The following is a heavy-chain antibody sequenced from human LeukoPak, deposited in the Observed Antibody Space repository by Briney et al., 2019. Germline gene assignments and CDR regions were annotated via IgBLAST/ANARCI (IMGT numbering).Heavy chain of an antibody. V-gene: IGHV1-18*01. D-gene: IGHD4-17*01. CDR1: GYTFTSYG. CDR2: ISAYNGNT. CDR3: ARSRDYGDYVIALDI. Sequence: ASVKVSCKASGYTFTSYGISWVRQAPGQGLEWMGWISAYNGNTNYAQKLQGRVTMTTDTSTSTAYMELRSLRSDDTAVYYCARSRDYGDYVIALDIWGQGTMVTVSS. J-gene: IGHJ3*02.